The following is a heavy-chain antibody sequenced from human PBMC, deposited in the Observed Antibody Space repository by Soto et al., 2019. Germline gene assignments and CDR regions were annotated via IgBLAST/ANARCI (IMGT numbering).Heavy chain of an antibody. Sequence: PSETLSLTCAVYGGSFSGYYWSWIRQPPGKGLEWIGEINHSGSTNYNPSLKSRVTISVDTSKNQFSLKLSSVTAADTAVYYCARGRVLLFGELPYHYGLAVCGQGTSVTGSS. CDR2: INHSGST. V-gene: IGHV4-34*01. CDR1: GGSFSGYY. J-gene: IGHJ6*02. D-gene: IGHD3-10*01. CDR3: ARGRVLLFGELPYHYGLAV.